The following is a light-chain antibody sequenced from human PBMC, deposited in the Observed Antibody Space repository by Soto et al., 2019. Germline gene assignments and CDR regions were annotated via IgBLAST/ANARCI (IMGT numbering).Light chain of an antibody. CDR1: SGSIASNH. V-gene: IGLV6-57*01. Sequence: NFMLTQPHSVSASPGKTVTISCTRSSGSIASNHVQWYQQRPGSSPTTVIYEDNQRPSGVPDRFSGSIDSSSNSASLTISGLKTEDEADYYCQSYDSSNRVFGGGTKLTVL. J-gene: IGLJ3*02. CDR2: EDN. CDR3: QSYDSSNRV.